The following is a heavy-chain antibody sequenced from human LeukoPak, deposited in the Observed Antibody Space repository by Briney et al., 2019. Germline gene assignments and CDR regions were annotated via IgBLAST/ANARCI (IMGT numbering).Heavy chain of an antibody. D-gene: IGHD5-18*01. V-gene: IGHV3-11*01. CDR2: MTCYGSG. J-gene: IGHJ4*02. CDR3: TRDQDAGYALGH. CDR1: GFNLNDYY. Sequence: GGSLRLSCEASGFNLNDYYMSWIRQAPGKGLEWVAYMTCYGSGKYSDSVKGRFTISRDAASKSLYLQMNSLRVEDTAVYYCTRDQDAGYALGHWGQGTLVTVTS.